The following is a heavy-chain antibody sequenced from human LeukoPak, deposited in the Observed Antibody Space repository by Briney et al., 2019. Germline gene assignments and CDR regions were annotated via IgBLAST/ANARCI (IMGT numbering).Heavy chain of an antibody. V-gene: IGHV4-4*07. J-gene: IGHJ6*03. CDR3: ARSFLDYMDV. CDR2: IYKSGTT. D-gene: IGHD2/OR15-2a*01. CDR1: GDSINPYY. Sequence: SETLSLTCTVSGDSINPYYWNWIRQSAGKGLEWIGHIYKSGTTNFNPSLTSRVTMSLDTSRNQFSLKLRSVTAADTAVYFCARSFLDYMDVWGKGTTVTVSS.